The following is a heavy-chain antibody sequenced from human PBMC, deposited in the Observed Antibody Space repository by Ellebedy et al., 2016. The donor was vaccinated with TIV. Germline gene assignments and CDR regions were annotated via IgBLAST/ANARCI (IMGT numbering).Heavy chain of an antibody. Sequence: SETLSLXXAVYGGSFSGYYWSWIRQPPGKGLEWIGEINHSGSTNYNPSLKSRVTISVDTSKNQFSLKLSSVTAADTAVYYCARELRLTYYYDSSGPRGVDYWGQGTLVTVSS. CDR2: INHSGST. J-gene: IGHJ4*02. CDR1: GGSFSGYY. V-gene: IGHV4-34*01. CDR3: ARELRLTYYYDSSGPRGVDY. D-gene: IGHD3-22*01.